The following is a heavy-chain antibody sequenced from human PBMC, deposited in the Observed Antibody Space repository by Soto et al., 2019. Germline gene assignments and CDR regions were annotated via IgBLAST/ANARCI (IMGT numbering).Heavy chain of an antibody. CDR1: GYAFTTYG. CDR3: ARGGYGDY. D-gene: IGHD1-1*01. Sequence: QVHLVQSGAEVKKPGASVKVSCQGSGYAFTTYGITWVRQAPGQGLEWMGWISAHNGNTNYEQKLQGRVTVTRDTYTSTAYMELRRLRYDDTAVYYCARGGYGDYWGQGARVNVTS. J-gene: IGHJ4*02. CDR2: ISAHNGNT. V-gene: IGHV1-18*01.